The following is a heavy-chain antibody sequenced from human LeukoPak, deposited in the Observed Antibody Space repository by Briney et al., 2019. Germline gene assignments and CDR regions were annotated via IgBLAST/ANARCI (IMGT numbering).Heavy chain of an antibody. J-gene: IGHJ4*02. CDR3: ARAMVPLFEN. D-gene: IGHD4/OR15-4a*01. Sequence: GGSPRLSCAASGFTFSSYWMHWVRQAPGKGLVWVSRIKSDGSSTIYADSVKGRFTISRDNAKNTLYLQMSSLRADDTAVYYCARAMVPLFENWGQGTLVTVSS. CDR1: GFTFSSYW. V-gene: IGHV3-74*01. CDR2: IKSDGSST.